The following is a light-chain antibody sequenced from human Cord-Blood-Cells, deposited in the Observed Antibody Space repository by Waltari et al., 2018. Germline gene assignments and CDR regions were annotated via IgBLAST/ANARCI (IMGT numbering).Light chain of an antibody. J-gene: IGKJ1*01. Sequence: EIVMTQSPATLSVSPGERATLSCRASQSVSSNLAWYQQKPAQAARLLTYGASTRATGIPARFSGSGSGTEFTLTISSLQSEDFAVYYCQQYNNWPPWTFGQGTKVEIK. CDR2: GAS. CDR1: QSVSSN. CDR3: QQYNNWPPWT. V-gene: IGKV3-15*01.